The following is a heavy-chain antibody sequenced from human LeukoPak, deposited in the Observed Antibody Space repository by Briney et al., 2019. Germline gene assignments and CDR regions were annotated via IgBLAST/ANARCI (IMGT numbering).Heavy chain of an antibody. CDR1: GGSLSSHY. CDR2: INHSGST. V-gene: IGHV4-34*01. D-gene: IGHD3-22*01. Sequence: PSETLSLTCAVYGGSLSSHYWSWIRQPPGKGLGWIGEINHSGSTKYSSSLKSRVTISVDTSKNQFSLKLSSVTAADTAIYYCARNLGYYDSSGYYYYLGFDIWGQGTMVTVSS. J-gene: IGHJ3*02. CDR3: ARNLGYYDSSGYYYYLGFDI.